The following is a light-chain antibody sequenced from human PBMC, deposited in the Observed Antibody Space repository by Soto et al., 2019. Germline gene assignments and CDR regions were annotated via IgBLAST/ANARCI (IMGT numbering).Light chain of an antibody. V-gene: IGLV2-11*01. CDR2: DVS. CDR3: CSYADNYVV. Sequence: QSVLTQSRSVSGSPGQSVTISCTGTSSDVGGYKYVSWYQQHPGKAPKLMIYDVSKRPSGVPDRFSGSKSGNTASLTISGLQAEDEADYYCCSYADNYVVFGGGTKLTVL. J-gene: IGLJ2*01. CDR1: SSDVGGYKY.